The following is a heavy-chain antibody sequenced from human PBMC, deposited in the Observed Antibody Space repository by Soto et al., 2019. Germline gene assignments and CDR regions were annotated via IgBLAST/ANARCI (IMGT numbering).Heavy chain of an antibody. J-gene: IGHJ4*02. Sequence: EVQLLESGGGLVQPGGSLRLSCVASAFSITNYGMVWVRQAPGKGLEWVSTISNAGDKYYVDSVKGRFTISRDNSKNTLYPQMNSLRAEDTAVYYCAKENTGYEKWGQGTLVTVSS. CDR3: AKENTGYEK. D-gene: IGHD5-12*01. CDR2: ISNAGDK. V-gene: IGHV3-23*01. CDR1: AFSITNYG.